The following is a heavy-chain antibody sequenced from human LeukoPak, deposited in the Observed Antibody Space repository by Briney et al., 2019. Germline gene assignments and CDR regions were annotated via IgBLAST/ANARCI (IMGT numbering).Heavy chain of an antibody. CDR1: GYTFTSYD. CDR3: AREVTGDSSSSDY. Sequence: GASVKVSCKASGYTFTSYDINWVRQATGQGLEWMGWMNPNSGNTGYAQKFQGRVTMTTDTSTSTAYTELRSLRSDDTAVYYCAREVTGDSSSSDYWGQGTLVTVSS. J-gene: IGHJ4*02. D-gene: IGHD6-13*01. CDR2: MNPNSGNT. V-gene: IGHV1-8*01.